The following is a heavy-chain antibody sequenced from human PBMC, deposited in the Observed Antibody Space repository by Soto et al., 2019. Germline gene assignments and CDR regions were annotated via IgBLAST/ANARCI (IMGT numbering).Heavy chain of an antibody. CDR1: GGSFSGHY. J-gene: IGHJ6*02. CDR3: ARAWYYYYYGMDV. CDR2: INHSGST. V-gene: IGHV4-34*01. Sequence: KASETLSLTCAVYGGSFSGHYWSWIRQPPGKGLEWIGEINHSGSTNYNPSLKSRVTISVDTSKNQFSLKLSSVTAADTAVYYCARAWYYYYYGMDVWGQGTTVT.